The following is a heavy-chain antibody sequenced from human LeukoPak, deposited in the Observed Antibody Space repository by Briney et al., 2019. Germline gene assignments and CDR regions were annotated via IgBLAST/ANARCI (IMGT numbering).Heavy chain of an antibody. Sequence: SETLSLTCTVSGDSTTITNYYWAWIRQPPGKGLEWIGSIYYSGSTYYNPSLKSRVTISVDTSKNQFSLKLTSATAADTAVYYCARLGQTTFGGYYWGRGILVTVSS. V-gene: IGHV4-39*01. J-gene: IGHJ4*02. CDR3: ARLGQTTFGGYY. CDR2: IYYSGST. D-gene: IGHD3-10*02. CDR1: GDSTTITNYY.